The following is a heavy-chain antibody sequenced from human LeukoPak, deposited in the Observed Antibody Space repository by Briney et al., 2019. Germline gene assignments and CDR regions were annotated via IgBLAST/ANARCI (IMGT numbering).Heavy chain of an antibody. J-gene: IGHJ4*02. CDR1: GFTFSSYA. Sequence: QPGGSLRLSCAASGFTFSSYAMHWVRQAPGKGLEWVAVISYDGSNKYYADSVKGRFTISRDNSKNTLYLQMNSLRAEDTAVYYCASSLGFLEWLGADYWGQGTLVTVSS. D-gene: IGHD3-3*01. CDR2: ISYDGSNK. CDR3: ASSLGFLEWLGADY. V-gene: IGHV3-30-3*01.